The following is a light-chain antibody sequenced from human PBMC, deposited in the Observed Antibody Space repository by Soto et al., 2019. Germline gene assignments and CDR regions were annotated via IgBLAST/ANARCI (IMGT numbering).Light chain of an antibody. CDR3: QQRSNWPPIT. J-gene: IGKJ5*01. V-gene: IGKV3-11*01. CDR1: QSVGTS. CDR2: DAS. Sequence: IVMTQSPATLSVSPGERATLSCRASQSVGTSLAWYQQKPGQPPRLLIYDASNRATGIPARFSGSGSGTDFTLTISSLEPEDFAVYFCQQRSNWPPITFGQGTRLEIK.